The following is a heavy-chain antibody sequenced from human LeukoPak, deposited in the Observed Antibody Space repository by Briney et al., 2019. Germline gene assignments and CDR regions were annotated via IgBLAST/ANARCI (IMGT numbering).Heavy chain of an antibody. V-gene: IGHV3-30-3*01. D-gene: IGHD3-10*01. CDR2: ISYDGSNK. Sequence: PGGSLRLSCAASGFTFSSYAMHWVRQAPGKGLEWVAVISYDGSNKYYADSVKGRFTISRDNSKNTLYLQMNSLRAEDTAVYYCARDPYGSGVGDYWGQGTLVTVSS. J-gene: IGHJ4*02. CDR1: GFTFSSYA. CDR3: ARDPYGSGVGDY.